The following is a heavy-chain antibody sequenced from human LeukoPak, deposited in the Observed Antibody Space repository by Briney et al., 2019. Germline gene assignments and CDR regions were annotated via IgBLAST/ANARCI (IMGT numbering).Heavy chain of an antibody. Sequence: SETLSLTCTVSGGSISSYYWNWLRKPPGKGLEWIGYIDNSGSTNYNPSLKSRVTISADTSKNQFSLRLSSVTAADTASYYCATWLTVVYAFDIWGQGTMVTVSS. CDR2: IDNSGST. V-gene: IGHV4-59*01. D-gene: IGHD4-23*01. CDR1: GGSISSYY. CDR3: ATWLTVVYAFDI. J-gene: IGHJ3*02.